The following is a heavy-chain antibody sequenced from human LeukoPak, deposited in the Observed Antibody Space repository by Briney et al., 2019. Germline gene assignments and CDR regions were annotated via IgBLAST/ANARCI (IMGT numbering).Heavy chain of an antibody. CDR1: GFTFSSYG. CDR3: ARDLLGYYDSSGCFDY. CDR2: IWYDGSNK. J-gene: IGHJ4*02. V-gene: IGHV3-33*01. Sequence: GRSLRLSCAASGFTFSSYGMHWVRQAPGKGLEWVAVIWYDGSNKYYADSVKGRFTISRDNSKNTLYLQMNSLRAEDTAVYYCARDLLGYYDSSGCFDYWGQGTLVTVSS. D-gene: IGHD3-22*01.